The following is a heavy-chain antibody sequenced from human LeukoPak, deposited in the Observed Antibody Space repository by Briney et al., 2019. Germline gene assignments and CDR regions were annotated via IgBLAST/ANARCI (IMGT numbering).Heavy chain of an antibody. J-gene: IGHJ6*03. CDR3: ARVLPPGYVYMDV. CDR2: ISHSGNT. D-gene: IGHD3-16*01. V-gene: IGHV4-38-2*02. Sequence: SETLSLTCTVSGYSISSGYCWGWLRQPPGKGLEWIRSISHSGNTYYKSSLKSRVAISVDTSKNQFPLKLSSVTAADTAVYYCARVLPPGYVYMDVWGKGTTVTVSS. CDR1: GYSISSGYC.